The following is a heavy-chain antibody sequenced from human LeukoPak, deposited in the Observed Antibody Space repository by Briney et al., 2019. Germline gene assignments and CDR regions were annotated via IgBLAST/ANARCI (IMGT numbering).Heavy chain of an antibody. J-gene: IGHJ3*02. Sequence: PGGSLRLSCAASGFTFSSYGMHWVRQAPGKGLEWVAFIRYDGSNKYYADSVKGRFTISRDNSKNTLYLQMNSLRAEDTAVYYCAKGGSSSWYISPAFDIWGQGTMVTVSS. CDR3: AKGGSSSWYISPAFDI. V-gene: IGHV3-30*02. CDR1: GFTFSSYG. D-gene: IGHD6-13*01. CDR2: IRYDGSNK.